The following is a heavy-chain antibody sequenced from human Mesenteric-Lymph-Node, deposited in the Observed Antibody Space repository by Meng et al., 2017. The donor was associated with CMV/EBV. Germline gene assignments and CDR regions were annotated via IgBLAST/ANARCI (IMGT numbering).Heavy chain of an antibody. Sequence: GGSLRLSCAASGFTFSSYAMHWVRQAPGKGLEWVAVISYDGSNQYYAASVKGRFTISRDNSKNTLNLQMNSLRAEDTAVYYCARDHSSSWYPGYWGQGTLVTVSS. D-gene: IGHD6-13*01. J-gene: IGHJ4*02. CDR3: ARDHSSSWYPGY. V-gene: IGHV3-30-3*01. CDR1: GFTFSSYA. CDR2: ISYDGSNQ.